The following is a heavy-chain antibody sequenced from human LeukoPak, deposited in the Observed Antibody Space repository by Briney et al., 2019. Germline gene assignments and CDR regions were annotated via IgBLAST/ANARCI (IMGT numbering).Heavy chain of an antibody. CDR1: GYTFTTYA. V-gene: IGHV1-2*02. CDR3: ARDLGEPTQWFGESLAFDY. Sequence: GASVKVSCKASGYTFTTYAMNWVRQAPGQGLEWMGWINPNSGGTNYAQKFQGRVTMTRDTSISTAYMELSRLRSDDTAVYYCARDLGEPTQWFGESLAFDYWGQGTLVTVSS. D-gene: IGHD3-10*01. CDR2: INPNSGGT. J-gene: IGHJ4*02.